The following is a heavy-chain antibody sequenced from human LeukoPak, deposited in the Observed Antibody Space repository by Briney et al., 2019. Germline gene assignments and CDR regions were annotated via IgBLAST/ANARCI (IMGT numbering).Heavy chain of an antibody. V-gene: IGHV4-4*07. CDR1: GGSIRSYY. J-gene: IGHJ4*02. Sequence: SETLSLTCTVSGGSIRSYYWGWIRQPAGKGLEWIGRIYSSGSTNYNPSLKSRVTMSVDTSKNQFSLKVRSVTAADTAMYYCARGDSSGSARPFDYWGQGTLVTVSS. D-gene: IGHD3-22*01. CDR3: ARGDSSGSARPFDY. CDR2: IYSSGST.